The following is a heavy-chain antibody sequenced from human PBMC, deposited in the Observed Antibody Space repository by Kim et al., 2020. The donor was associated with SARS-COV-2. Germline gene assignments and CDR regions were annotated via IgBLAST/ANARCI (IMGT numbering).Heavy chain of an antibody. Sequence: SETLSLTCTVSGGSISSYYWSWIRQPAGKGLEWIGRIYTSGSTNYNPSLKSRVTMSVDTSKNQFSLKLSSVTAADTAVYYCARELSSLGGYYTGIPDYWGQGTLVTVSS. CDR3: ARELSSLGGYYTGIPDY. J-gene: IGHJ4*02. D-gene: IGHD3-3*01. V-gene: IGHV4-4*07. CDR1: GGSISSYY. CDR2: IYTSGST.